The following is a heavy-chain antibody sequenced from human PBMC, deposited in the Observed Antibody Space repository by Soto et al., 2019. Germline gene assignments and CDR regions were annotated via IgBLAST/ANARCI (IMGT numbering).Heavy chain of an antibody. CDR2: IDSAGRTT. CDR3: ARWFTGGNFDYFDF. D-gene: IGHD2-21*02. V-gene: IGHV3-74*01. Sequence: GGSLRLSCAASGFTFSSDWMHWFRQAPGKGLVWVSRIDSAGRTTTYADSVKGRFTISRDNAKNTLYLQMNGLRAEDTALYYCARWFTGGNFDYFDFWGQGTQVTLSS. J-gene: IGHJ4*02. CDR1: GFTFSSDW.